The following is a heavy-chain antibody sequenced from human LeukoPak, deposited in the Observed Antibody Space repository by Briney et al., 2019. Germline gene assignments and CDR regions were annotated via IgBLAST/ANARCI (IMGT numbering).Heavy chain of an antibody. CDR2: IYPRDGST. CDR3: ARDQEAFDY. CDR1: GYSFTSNY. J-gene: IGHJ4*02. Sequence: ASGTVSCKASGYSFTSNYIHWVRQAPGQGLEWMGMIYPRDGSTSYAQKFQGRVTVTRDTSTSTVHMELSGLRSEDTAVYYCARDQEAFDYWGQGTLVTVSS. V-gene: IGHV1-46*01.